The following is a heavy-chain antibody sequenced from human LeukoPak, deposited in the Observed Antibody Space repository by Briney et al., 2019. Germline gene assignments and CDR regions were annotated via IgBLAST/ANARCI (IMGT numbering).Heavy chain of an antibody. CDR3: ARDPGHDTSNYGGLDF. CDR2: INPNSGGT. CDR1: GYTFTGYY. J-gene: IGHJ4*02. Sequence: ASVKVSCKASGYTFTGYYMHWVRQAPGQGLEWMGWINPNSGGTNYAQKFQGRVTLTRDTSIDTVYLELSSLKSDDTAVYYCARDPGHDTSNYGGLDFWGQGTLVTVSS. V-gene: IGHV1-2*02. D-gene: IGHD4-11*01.